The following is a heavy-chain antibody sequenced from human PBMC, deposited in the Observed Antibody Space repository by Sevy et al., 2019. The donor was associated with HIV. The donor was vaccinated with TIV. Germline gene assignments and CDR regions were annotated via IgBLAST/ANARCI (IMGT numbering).Heavy chain of an antibody. Sequence: SETLSLTCAVYYGSFSGYYWSWIRQPPGKGLEWIGEINHSGSTNYNPSLKSRVTISVDTSKNQFSLKLSSVTAADTAVYYCARLVPFTVWDWFDPWGQGTLVTVSS. CDR1: YGSFSGYY. CDR3: ARLVPFTVWDWFDP. V-gene: IGHV4-34*01. D-gene: IGHD4-17*01. CDR2: INHSGST. J-gene: IGHJ5*02.